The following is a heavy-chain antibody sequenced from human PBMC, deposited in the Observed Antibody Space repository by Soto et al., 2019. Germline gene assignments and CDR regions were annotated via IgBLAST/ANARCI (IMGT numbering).Heavy chain of an antibody. CDR3: ARHSTSAPKDY. CDR1: GYSFTTYW. Sequence: PGESLKISCKGSGYSFTTYWIAWVRQMPGKGLEWVGIIYPGDSDTRYSPSFEGHVTISVDKSISTAFLQWNSLKASDNAIYYCARHSTSAPKDYWGQRTLVTVSS. CDR2: IYPGDSDT. V-gene: IGHV5-51*01. D-gene: IGHD3-10*01. J-gene: IGHJ4*01.